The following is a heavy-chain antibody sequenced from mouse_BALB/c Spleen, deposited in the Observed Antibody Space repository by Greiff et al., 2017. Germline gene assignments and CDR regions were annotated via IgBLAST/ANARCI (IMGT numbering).Heavy chain of an antibody. CDR2: ISSGGGST. D-gene: IGHD2-1*01. CDR1: GFAFSSYD. J-gene: IGHJ3*01. Sequence: EVNVVESGGGLVKPGGSLKLSCAASGFAFSSYDMSWVRQTPEKRLEWVAYISSGGGSTYYPDTVKGRFTISRDNAKNTLYLQMSSLKSEDTAMYYCARQGGNSEGFAYWGQGTLVTVSA. CDR3: ARQGGNSEGFAY. V-gene: IGHV5-12-1*01.